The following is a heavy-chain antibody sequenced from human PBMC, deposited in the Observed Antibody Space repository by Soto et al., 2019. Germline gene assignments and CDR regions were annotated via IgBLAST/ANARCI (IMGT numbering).Heavy chain of an antibody. D-gene: IGHD2-15*01. V-gene: IGHV1-58*01. CDR1: GFTFTSSA. Sequence: SVKVSCKASGFTFTSSAVQWVRQARGQRLEWIGWIVVGSGNTNYAQKFQERVTITRDMSTSTAYMELSSLRSEDTAVYYCAAAVVVAATRSYYYYGMDFWGQGTTVTVSS. J-gene: IGHJ6*02. CDR3: AAAVVVAATRSYYYYGMDF. CDR2: IVVGSGNT.